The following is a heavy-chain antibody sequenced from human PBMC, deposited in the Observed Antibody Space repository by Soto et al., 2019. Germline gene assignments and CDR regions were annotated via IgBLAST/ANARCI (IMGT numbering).Heavy chain of an antibody. CDR3: TGSGDNPRDAFDI. D-gene: IGHD3-10*01. J-gene: IGHJ3*02. CDR1: GYTFTSYY. CDR2: INPSGGST. V-gene: IGHV1-46*01. Sequence: ASVKVSCKASGYTFTSYYMHWVRQAPGQGLVWMGIINPSGGSTSYAQKFQGRVTMTRDTSTSTVYMELSSLRSEDTAVYYWTGSGDNPRDAFDIWGQGTRGTV.